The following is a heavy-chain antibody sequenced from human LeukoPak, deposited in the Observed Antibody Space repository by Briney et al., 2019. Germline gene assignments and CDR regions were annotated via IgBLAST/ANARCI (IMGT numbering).Heavy chain of an antibody. CDR3: ARSPGVGTVDY. V-gene: IGHV3-7*01. CDR1: GFSFSIYW. Sequence: GGSLRLSCAASGFSFSIYWMSWVRQAPGQGLEWVANINQGGSETYYVDSVKGRFTISRDNAKNSLFLQLNSLRAEDTAVYYCARSPGVGTVDYWGQGSLVTVSS. D-gene: IGHD3-3*01. J-gene: IGHJ4*02. CDR2: INQGGSET.